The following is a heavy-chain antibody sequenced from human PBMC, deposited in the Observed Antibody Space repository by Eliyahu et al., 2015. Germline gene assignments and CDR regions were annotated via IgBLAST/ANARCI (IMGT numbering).Heavy chain of an antibody. CDR2: IYYSGST. Sequence: QVQLQESGPGLVKPSETLSLTCTVSXGSXSSYXXSWIRQPPGKGLEWIGYIYYSGSTNYNPSLKSRVTISVDTSKNQFSLKLSSVTAADTAVYYCARSLDTIFGVVNGYNWFDPWGQGTLVTVSS. D-gene: IGHD3-3*01. V-gene: IGHV4-59*01. CDR1: XGSXSSYX. CDR3: ARSLDTIFGVVNGYNWFDP. J-gene: IGHJ5*02.